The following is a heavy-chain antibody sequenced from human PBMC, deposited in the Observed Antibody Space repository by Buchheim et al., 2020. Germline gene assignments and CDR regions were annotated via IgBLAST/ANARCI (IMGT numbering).Heavy chain of an antibody. CDR3: ARMGAMNYYYYYYGMDV. Sequence: QVQLQESGPGLVKPSETLSLTCTVSGGSISSYYWSWIRQPPGKGLEWIGYIYYSGSTNYNPSLKSRVTISVDTSNNHFSLKLSSVTAADTAVYYCARMGAMNYYYYYYGMDVWGQGTT. CDR2: IYYSGST. J-gene: IGHJ6*02. V-gene: IGHV4-59*01. CDR1: GGSISSYY. D-gene: IGHD2-2*01.